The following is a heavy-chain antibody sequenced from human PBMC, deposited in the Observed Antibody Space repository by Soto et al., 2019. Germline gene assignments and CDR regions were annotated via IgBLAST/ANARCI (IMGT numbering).Heavy chain of an antibody. Sequence: QVQLVESGGGVVQPGRSLRLSCASSGFSFSTHGMQWVRQAPGKGLEWVAIISYDGFIKYSADDVKGRFTISRDNSTNTLLLQMDSLRAEDSAVYYCAKDLKASVGHSGTLNYYYGMDVWGQGTTVIVSS. CDR2: ISYDGFIK. J-gene: IGHJ6*02. CDR3: AKDLKASVGHSGTLNYYYGMDV. D-gene: IGHD1-26*01. V-gene: IGHV3-30*18. CDR1: GFSFSTHG.